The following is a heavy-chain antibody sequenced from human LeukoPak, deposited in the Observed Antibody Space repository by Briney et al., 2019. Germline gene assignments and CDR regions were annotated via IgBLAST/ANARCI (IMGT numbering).Heavy chain of an antibody. CDR3: ARANAPRYSYGYNYMDV. CDR2: ISSSSSTI. D-gene: IGHD5-18*01. CDR1: GFTFSSYE. J-gene: IGHJ6*03. V-gene: IGHV3-48*01. Sequence: GGSLRLSCAASGFTFSSYEMNWVRQAPGKGLEWVSYISSSSSTIYYADSVKGRFTISRDNAKNSLYLQMNSLRAEDTAVYYCARANAPRYSYGYNYMDVWGKGTTVTVSS.